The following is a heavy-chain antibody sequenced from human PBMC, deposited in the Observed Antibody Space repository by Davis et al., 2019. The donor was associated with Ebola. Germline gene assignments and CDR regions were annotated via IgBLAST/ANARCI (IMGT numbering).Heavy chain of an antibody. Sequence: MPSETLSLTCTVSGASMSPSYYWTWIRQSPGKGLEWIGYIYDSGNTNYNPSLKSRVTISLDTSKSQFSLNLSSVTAADTAVYYCARVKGYDYVWGSYRTGANWFDPWGQGTLITVSS. CDR2: IYDSGNT. D-gene: IGHD3-16*02. CDR1: GASMSPSYY. V-gene: IGHV4-59*01. CDR3: ARVKGYDYVWGSYRTGANWFDP. J-gene: IGHJ5*02.